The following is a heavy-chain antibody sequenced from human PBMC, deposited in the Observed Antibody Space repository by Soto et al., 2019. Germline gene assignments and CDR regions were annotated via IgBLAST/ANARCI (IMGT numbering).Heavy chain of an antibody. D-gene: IGHD2-2*01. CDR1: GGTFSSYA. CDR3: ARHDCISSSCYYYYYYGMDV. J-gene: IGHJ6*02. CDR2: IIPIFDTA. V-gene: IGHV1-69*06. Sequence: SVKVSCKASGGTFSSYAISWVRQAPGQGLEWMGGIIPIFDTANYAQKFQGRVTITADKSTSTAYMELSSLRSEDTAVYYCARHDCISSSCYYYYYYGMDVWGQGTTVTVSS.